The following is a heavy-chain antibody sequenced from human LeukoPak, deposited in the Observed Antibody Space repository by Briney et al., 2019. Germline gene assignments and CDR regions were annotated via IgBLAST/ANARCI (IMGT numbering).Heavy chain of an antibody. J-gene: IGHJ4*02. V-gene: IGHV3-30*02. CDR3: AKPPTRYYYGSGSYYRDY. CDR1: GFTFSSYG. Sequence: SGGSLRLPCAASGFTFSSYGMHWVRQAPGKGLEWVAFIRYDGSNKYYADSVKGRFTISRDNSKNTLYLQMNSLRAEDTAVYYCAKPPTRYYYGSGSYYRDYWGQGTLVTVSS. D-gene: IGHD3-10*01. CDR2: IRYDGSNK.